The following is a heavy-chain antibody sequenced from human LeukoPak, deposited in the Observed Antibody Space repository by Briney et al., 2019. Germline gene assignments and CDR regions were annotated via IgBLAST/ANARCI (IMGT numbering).Heavy chain of an antibody. J-gene: IGHJ3*02. Sequence: SVKVSFKASGGTFNNYAINWVRQAPGQGLEWMGRIIPILGITNYAQKFQGRVTITADKSTSTAYMELSSLRSEDTAVYSCASFYYDISGYDAFDIWGQGTMVTISS. D-gene: IGHD3-22*01. CDR2: IIPILGIT. CDR1: GGTFNNYA. CDR3: ASFYYDISGYDAFDI. V-gene: IGHV1-69*04.